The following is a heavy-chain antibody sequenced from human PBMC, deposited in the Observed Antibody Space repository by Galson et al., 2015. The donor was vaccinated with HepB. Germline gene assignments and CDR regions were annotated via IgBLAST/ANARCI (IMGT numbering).Heavy chain of an antibody. J-gene: IGHJ4*02. CDR2: IIPMFGTA. Sequence: SVKVSCKASGGTFSSYAISWVRQAPGQGLEWMGGIIPMFGTANYAQKFQGRVTITADESTSTAYMGLSSLRSEDTAIYYCARDLLGDSSGSLDYWGQGTLVTVSS. V-gene: IGHV1-69*13. CDR1: GGTFSSYA. CDR3: ARDLLGDSSGSLDY. D-gene: IGHD3-22*01.